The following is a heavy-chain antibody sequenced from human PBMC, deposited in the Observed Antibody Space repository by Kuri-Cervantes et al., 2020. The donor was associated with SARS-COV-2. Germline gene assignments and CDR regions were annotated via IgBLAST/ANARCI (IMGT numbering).Heavy chain of an antibody. CDR2: ISGSGGRT. Sequence: GGSLRLSCAASGFTFTSYAMTWVRQAPGKGLEWVSGISGSGGRTYYADSVEGRFTISRDNSKNTLYLQTNSLRAEDTAVYYCAKEGGDGDYADYYFDYWGQGTLVTVSS. D-gene: IGHD4-17*01. V-gene: IGHV3-23*01. CDR3: AKEGGDGDYADYYFDY. J-gene: IGHJ4*02. CDR1: GFTFTSYA.